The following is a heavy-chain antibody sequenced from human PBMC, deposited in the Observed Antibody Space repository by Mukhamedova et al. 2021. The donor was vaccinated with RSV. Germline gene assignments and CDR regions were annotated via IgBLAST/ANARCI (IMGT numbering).Heavy chain of an antibody. D-gene: IGHD3-3*01. J-gene: IGHJ6*02. V-gene: IGHV3-33*01. CDR2: IWYDGSNK. CDR3: ARETAYYDFWSGKEYYYYYYGMDV. Sequence: GLEWVAVIWYDGSNKYYADSVKGRFTISRDNSKNTLYLQMNSLRAEDTAVYYCARETAYYDFWSGKEYYYYYYGMDVWGQGTTVT.